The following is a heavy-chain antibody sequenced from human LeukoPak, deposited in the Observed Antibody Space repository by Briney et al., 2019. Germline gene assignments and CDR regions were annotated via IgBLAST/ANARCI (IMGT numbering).Heavy chain of an antibody. CDR1: GGSISSSSYY. V-gene: IGHV4-39*01. CDR2: IYYSGST. CDR3: ARGDRRYYFDY. J-gene: IGHJ4*02. Sequence: PSETLSPTCTVSGGSISSSSYYWGWIRQPPGKGLEWIGSIYYSGSTYYNPSLKSRVTISVDTSKNQFSLKLSSVTAADTAVYYCARGDRRYYFDYWGQGTLVTVSS.